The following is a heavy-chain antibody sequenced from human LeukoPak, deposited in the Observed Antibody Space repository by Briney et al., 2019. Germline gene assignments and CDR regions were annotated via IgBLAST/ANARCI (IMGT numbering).Heavy chain of an antibody. D-gene: IGHD3-10*02. CDR1: GFTFTNYA. CDR2: ISSDGREN. J-gene: IGHJ4*02. V-gene: IGHV3-30*18. Sequence: GGSLRLSCAASGFTFTNYAMHWVRQTPGKGLQWVGLISSDGRENIYADPVKGRFTVSRDNSKNTLYLQMNSLRPEDTAVYYCVKGLVETTMSYSVDYWGQGALVTVSS. CDR3: VKGLVETTMSYSVDY.